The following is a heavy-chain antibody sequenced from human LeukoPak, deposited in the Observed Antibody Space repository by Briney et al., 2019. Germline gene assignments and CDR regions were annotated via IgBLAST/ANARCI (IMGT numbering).Heavy chain of an antibody. CDR2: ISYDGSNK. V-gene: IGHV3-30*03. CDR1: GFTFSSYN. D-gene: IGHD5-18*01. CDR3: ARVGDTAMVTLDY. Sequence: GGSLRLSCAASGFTFSSYNMNWVRQAPGKGLEWVAVISYDGSNKYYADSVKGRFTISRDNSKNTLYLQMNSLRAEDTAVYYCARVGDTAMVTLDYWGQGTLVTVSS. J-gene: IGHJ4*02.